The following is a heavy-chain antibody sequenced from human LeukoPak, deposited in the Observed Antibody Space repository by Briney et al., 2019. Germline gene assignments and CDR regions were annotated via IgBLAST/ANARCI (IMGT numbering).Heavy chain of an antibody. Sequence: GGSLRLSCAASGFTFSSYAMSWVRQATGKGPEWISAITSSGGNTYNADSVKGRFTISRDNSKNTLYLQMNSLRAEDTAVYYCAFHDSRGYYLYRYFNYWDQGHLVTVSS. V-gene: IGHV3-23*01. D-gene: IGHD3-22*01. CDR3: AFHDSRGYYLYRYFNY. CDR1: GFTFSSYA. CDR2: ITSSGGNT. J-gene: IGHJ4*02.